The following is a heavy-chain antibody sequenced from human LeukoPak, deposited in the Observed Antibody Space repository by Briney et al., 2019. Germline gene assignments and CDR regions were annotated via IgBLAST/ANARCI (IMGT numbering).Heavy chain of an antibody. D-gene: IGHD6-13*01. CDR1: GGSFSGYY. Sequence: SETLSLTCAVYGGSFSGYYWSWIRQPPGKGLEWIGEINHSGSTNYNPSLESRVTISVDTSKNQFSLKLSSVTAADTAVYYCARGGGWRYSSSWYYFDYWGQGTLVTVSS. V-gene: IGHV4-34*01. CDR3: ARGGGWRYSSSWYYFDY. CDR2: INHSGST. J-gene: IGHJ4*02.